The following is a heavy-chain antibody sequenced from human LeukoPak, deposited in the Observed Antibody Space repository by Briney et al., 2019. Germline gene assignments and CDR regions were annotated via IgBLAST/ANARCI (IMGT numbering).Heavy chain of an antibody. J-gene: IGHJ4*02. CDR3: MRGGSGLDSDY. V-gene: IGHV4-39*07. CDR1: GGSISSSSYY. CDR2: IYYSGST. Sequence: ASETLSLTCTVSGGSISSSSYYWGWIRQPPGKGLEWIGSIYYSGSTYYNPSLKSRVTISVDTSKNQFSLKLSSVTAADTAVYYCMRGGSGLDSDYWGQGTLVTVSS. D-gene: IGHD6-25*01.